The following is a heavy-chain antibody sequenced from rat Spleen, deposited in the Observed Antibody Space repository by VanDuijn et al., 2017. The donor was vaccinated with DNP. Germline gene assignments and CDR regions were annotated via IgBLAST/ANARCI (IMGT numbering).Heavy chain of an antibody. V-gene: IGHV5S13*01. CDR3: ARHGRRVFDY. D-gene: IGHD1-11*01. CDR2: NSTGGGNT. J-gene: IGHJ2*01. CDR1: GFTFSNYG. Sequence: EVQLVESGGGLVQPGRSMKLSCAASGFTFSNYGMAWVRQGPTKGLEWVAANSTGGGNTYYRDSVKGRFTVFRNNAENALHLQMDSLRPEDTATYYCARHGRRVFDYWGQGVMVTVSS.